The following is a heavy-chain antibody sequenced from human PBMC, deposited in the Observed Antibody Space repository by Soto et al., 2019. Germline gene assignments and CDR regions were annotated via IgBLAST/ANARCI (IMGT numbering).Heavy chain of an antibody. V-gene: IGHV1-3*01. CDR1: GYTLTSYA. Sequence: CKASGYTLTSYAMHWVRQATGQRLEWMGWINAGNGNTKYSQKFQGRVTITRDTSASTAYMELSSLRSEDTAVYYCARGDYYDSSGYLDYLGQGTLVTGSS. D-gene: IGHD3-22*01. J-gene: IGHJ4*02. CDR3: ARGDYYDSSGYLDY. CDR2: INAGNGNT.